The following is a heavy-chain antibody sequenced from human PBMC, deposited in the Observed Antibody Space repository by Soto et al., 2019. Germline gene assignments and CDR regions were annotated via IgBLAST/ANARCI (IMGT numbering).Heavy chain of an antibody. CDR3: ATLAIPNNWFDP. CDR2: ISVTGDTT. V-gene: IGHV3-23*01. D-gene: IGHD5-12*01. J-gene: IGHJ5*02. Sequence: PGGSLRLSCAASGFTFSSYAMSWVRQAPGKGLEWVSGISVTGDTTYYADSVKGRFTISRDNSKNTLYLQMNSLRADDTAVYYCATLAIPNNWFDPWGQGTLVTVSS. CDR1: GFTFSSYA.